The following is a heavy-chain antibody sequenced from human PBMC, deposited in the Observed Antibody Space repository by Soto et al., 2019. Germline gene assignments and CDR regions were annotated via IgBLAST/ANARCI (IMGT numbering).Heavy chain of an antibody. CDR2: INHSGST. CDR3: AREYYYDSSGYYYYGMDV. J-gene: IGHJ6*02. Sequence: LSLTCAVYGGSFSGYYWSWIRQPPGKGLEWIGEINHSGSTNYNPSLKSRVTISVDTSKNQFSLKLSSVTAADTAVYYCAREYYYDSSGYYYYGMDVWGQGTTVTVSS. D-gene: IGHD3-22*01. V-gene: IGHV4-34*01. CDR1: GGSFSGYY.